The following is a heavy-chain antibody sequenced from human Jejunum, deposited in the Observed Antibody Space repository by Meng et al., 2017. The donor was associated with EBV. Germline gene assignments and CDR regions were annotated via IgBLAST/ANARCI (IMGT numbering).Heavy chain of an antibody. CDR1: GYTFSSYD. CDR3: SRDSIYYGLDH. V-gene: IGHV1-8*01. Sequence: QVQLVQSGAEVKKHGGSVKVYYKASGYTFSSYDINWVRQASGQGLEWMGWINPDSGTTGSPQKFQGRFTMTRNTSISTAYMELSGLTSEDTAVYYCSRDSIYYGLDHWGQGTLGTVSS. D-gene: IGHD3-10*01. CDR2: INPDSGTT. J-gene: IGHJ4*02.